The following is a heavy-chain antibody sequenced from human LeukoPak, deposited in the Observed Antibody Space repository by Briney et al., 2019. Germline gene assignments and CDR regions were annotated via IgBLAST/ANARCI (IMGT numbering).Heavy chain of an antibody. CDR2: INPDGTTT. CDR1: GFTFSNYW. D-gene: IGHD6-13*01. J-gene: IGHJ4*02. Sequence: PGGSLRLSCAASGFTFSNYWMFWVRQAPGKGLVWVSLINPDGTTTSYADSVKGRFTISRDNAKNTLYLQMNSLRAEDSAVYYCPRSGVVAAADYWGQGTVVTVSS. CDR3: PRSGVVAAADY. V-gene: IGHV3-74*01.